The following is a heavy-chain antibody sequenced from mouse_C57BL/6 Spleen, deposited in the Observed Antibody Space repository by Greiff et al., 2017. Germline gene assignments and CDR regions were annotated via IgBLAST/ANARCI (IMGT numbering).Heavy chain of an antibody. D-gene: IGHD1-1*01. CDR1: GFSLTSYG. CDR2: IWSGGST. Sequence: QLQLQQSGPGLVQPSQSLSITCTVSGFSLTSYGVHWVRQSPGKGLEWLGVIWSGGSTDYNAAFISRLSISKDNSKSQVFFKMNSLQADDTAIYYCARNGRDYYGSSSHYAMDYWGQGTSVTVSS. V-gene: IGHV2-2*01. J-gene: IGHJ4*01. CDR3: ARNGRDYYGSSSHYAMDY.